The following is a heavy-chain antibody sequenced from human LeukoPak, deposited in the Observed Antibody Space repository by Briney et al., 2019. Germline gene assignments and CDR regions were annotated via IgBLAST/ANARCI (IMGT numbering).Heavy chain of an antibody. V-gene: IGHV3-23*01. CDR1: GFTFSSHA. J-gene: IGHJ4*02. Sequence: GGSLRLSCGASGFTFSSHAMTWVRQAPGKGLEWVSAISISGDTTYYADAVKGRFTISRDNSKNTVYLQMNSLRAEDTAVYYCANEIRPNDYWGQGTLVTVSS. CDR2: ISISGDTT. CDR3: ANEIRPNDY. D-gene: IGHD4-17*01.